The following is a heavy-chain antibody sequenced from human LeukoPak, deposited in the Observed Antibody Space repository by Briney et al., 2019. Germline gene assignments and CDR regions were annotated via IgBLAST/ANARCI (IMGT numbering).Heavy chain of an antibody. CDR1: GFTFSSYA. D-gene: IGHD1-26*01. J-gene: IGHJ4*02. CDR3: ARDRGSYEYYFDY. Sequence: GGSLRLSCAASGFTFSSYAMHWVRQAPGKGLEYVSAISSNGGGTYYANSVKGRFTISRDNSKNTLYLQMGSLRAEDMAVYYCARDRGSYEYYFDYWGQGTLVTVSS. CDR2: ISSNGGGT. V-gene: IGHV3-64*01.